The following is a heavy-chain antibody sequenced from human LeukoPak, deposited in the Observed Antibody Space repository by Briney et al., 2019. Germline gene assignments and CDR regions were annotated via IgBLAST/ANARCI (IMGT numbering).Heavy chain of an antibody. Sequence: GGSLRLSCAASGFTFRNHWMHWVRQTPGKGLVWVSRISSDGSSTTYADTVKGRFTISRDNAKNTLYLQMNNLRAEDTAMYYCARDQRVTGRPDIDYWGQGTLVIVSS. D-gene: IGHD6-6*01. CDR3: ARDQRVTGRPDIDY. CDR1: GFTFRNHW. J-gene: IGHJ4*02. V-gene: IGHV3-74*03. CDR2: ISSDGSST.